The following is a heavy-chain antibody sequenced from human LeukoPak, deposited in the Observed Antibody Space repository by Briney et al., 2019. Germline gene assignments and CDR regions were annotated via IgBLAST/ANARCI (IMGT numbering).Heavy chain of an antibody. Sequence: SETLSLTCTVSGGSMSSAYWSWLRQSPGKGLEWIGYAYYTGDINYNPSLKSRVTILVDTSKRQFSLKMRSVTAADTAIYYCARLVAPGCLEDWFDPWGQGTLVTVSS. D-gene: IGHD5-12*01. J-gene: IGHJ5*02. CDR2: AYYTGDI. V-gene: IGHV4-59*01. CDR1: GGSMSSAY. CDR3: ARLVAPGCLEDWFDP.